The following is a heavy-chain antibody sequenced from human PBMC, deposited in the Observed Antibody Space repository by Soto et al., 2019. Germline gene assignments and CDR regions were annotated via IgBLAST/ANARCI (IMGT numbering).Heavy chain of an antibody. CDR3: ASEGYSYGDYFDY. J-gene: IGHJ4*02. Sequence: EVQLVETGGGLIQPGGSLRLSCAASGFTVSSNYMSWVRQAPGKGLEWVSVIYSGGSTYYADSVKGRFTISGDNSKNTLYLQMNSLRAEDTAVYYCASEGYSYGDYFDYWGQGTLVTVSS. CDR2: IYSGGST. V-gene: IGHV3-53*02. D-gene: IGHD5-18*01. CDR1: GFTVSSNY.